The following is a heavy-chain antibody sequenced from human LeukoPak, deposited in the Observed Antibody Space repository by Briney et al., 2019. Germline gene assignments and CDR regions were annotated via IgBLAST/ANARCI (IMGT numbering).Heavy chain of an antibody. CDR1: GGSISSGDYY. V-gene: IGHV4-30-4*01. D-gene: IGHD2-2*01. CDR2: IYYSGST. J-gene: IGHJ5*02. Sequence: SGTLSLTCTVSGGSISSGDYYWSWIRQPPGKGLEWIGYIYYSGSTYYNPSLKSRVTISVDTSKNQFSLKLSSVAAADTAVYYCARGSGSRLSWFDPWGQGTLVTVSS. CDR3: ARGSGSRLSWFDP.